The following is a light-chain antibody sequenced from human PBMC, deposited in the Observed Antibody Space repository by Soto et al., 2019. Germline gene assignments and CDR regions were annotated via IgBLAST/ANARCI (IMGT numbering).Light chain of an antibody. CDR2: EVS. V-gene: IGLV2-8*01. CDR1: SRDVGGYNY. Sequence: QSALTQPPSASESPGQSVTISCTGTSRDVGGYNYVSWYHQHPGKAPKLMIYEVSKRPSGVPDRFSGSKSGNTASLTVSGLQAEDEADYYCSSYAGSNNFGVFGTGTKVTVL. J-gene: IGLJ1*01. CDR3: SSYAGSNNFGV.